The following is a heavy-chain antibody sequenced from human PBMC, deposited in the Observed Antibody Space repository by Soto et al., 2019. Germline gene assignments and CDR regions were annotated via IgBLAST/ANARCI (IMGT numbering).Heavy chain of an antibody. Sequence: GGSLRLSCAASGFTFSNTWMHWVRQAPGKGLVWVSHINSDGTTTTYADSVKGRFTISRDNAKNAVHLQMNSLRAEDTAVYYCATDGSYAQHVWGQGTTVTVSS. CDR1: GFTFSNTW. V-gene: IGHV3-74*01. J-gene: IGHJ6*02. CDR3: ATDGSYAQHV. CDR2: INSDGTTT. D-gene: IGHD2-2*01.